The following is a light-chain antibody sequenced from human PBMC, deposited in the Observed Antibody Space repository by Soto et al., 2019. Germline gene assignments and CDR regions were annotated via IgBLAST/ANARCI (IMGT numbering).Light chain of an antibody. CDR1: XSXXGXXT. J-gene: IGLJ2*01. CDR3: AAWDDSLNGHVV. CDR2: SNN. Sequence: QSVLTQPPSXSXXPXXXXTXSXXXXXSXXGXXTXXWXXXXXXTAPXLLXYSNNQRPSGVPXRXXGSKSGTSASLAISXXXXXDEADYYCAAWDDSLNGHVVFGXGTKLTVL. V-gene: IGLV1-44*01.